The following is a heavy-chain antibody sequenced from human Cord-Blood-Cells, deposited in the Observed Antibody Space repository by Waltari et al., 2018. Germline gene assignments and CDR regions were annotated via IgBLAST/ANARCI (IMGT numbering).Heavy chain of an antibody. V-gene: IGHV1-2*04. J-gene: IGHJ6*02. CDR1: GYTFTGYY. CDR2: IDPNSSGT. Sequence: QVQLVQSGAEVKKPGASVKVSCKASGYTFTGYYMHWVRQAPGQGLEWMGWIDPNSSGTNYAQKFQGWVTMTRDTSISTAYMELSRLRSDDTAVYYCAREPYSSSWYNYYYGMDVWGQGTTVTVSS. CDR3: AREPYSSSWYNYYYGMDV. D-gene: IGHD6-13*01.